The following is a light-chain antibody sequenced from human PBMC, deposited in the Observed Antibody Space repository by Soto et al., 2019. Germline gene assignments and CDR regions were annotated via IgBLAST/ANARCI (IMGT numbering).Light chain of an antibody. V-gene: IGKV1-5*03. CDR1: QSISSL. CDR2: TAS. Sequence: IQMTQSPSTLSASVGDSFTITCRASQSISSLLAWYQQKPGKAPKLLIYTASNLESGVPSRFRGSGSGTEFTLTITSLQPDDFATYYCQQYNSQSTFGQGTKV. J-gene: IGKJ1*01. CDR3: QQYNSQST.